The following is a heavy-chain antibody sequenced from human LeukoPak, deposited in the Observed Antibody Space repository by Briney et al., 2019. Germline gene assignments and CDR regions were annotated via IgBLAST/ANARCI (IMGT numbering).Heavy chain of an antibody. CDR1: GFTFSCYA. CDR2: ISYDGSNK. D-gene: IGHD6-6*01. Sequence: GGSLRLSCAASGFTFSCYAMHWVRQAPGKGLEWVAVISYDGSNKYYADSVKGRFTISRDNSKNTLYLQMNSLRAEDTAVYYCARVQLVLAEYFQHWGQGTLVTVSS. J-gene: IGHJ1*01. CDR3: ARVQLVLAEYFQH. V-gene: IGHV3-30-3*01.